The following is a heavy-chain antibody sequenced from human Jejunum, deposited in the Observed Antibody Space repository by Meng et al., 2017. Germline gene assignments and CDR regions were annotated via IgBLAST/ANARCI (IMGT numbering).Heavy chain of an antibody. CDR3: ASSYFDSSAYAFDV. D-gene: IGHD3-22*01. CDR2: IKQDGSEK. Sequence: GESLKISCAASVFTFTTYWMSWVRQAPGKGLEWVANIKQDGSEKYYVDSVKGRFTISRDNTKNSLYLQMNALRAEDTALYYCASSYFDSSAYAFDVWGRGTMVTGSS. CDR1: VFTFTTYW. V-gene: IGHV3-7*03. J-gene: IGHJ3*01.